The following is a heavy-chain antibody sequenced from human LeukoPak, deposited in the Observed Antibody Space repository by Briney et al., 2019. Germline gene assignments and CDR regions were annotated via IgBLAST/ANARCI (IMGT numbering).Heavy chain of an antibody. CDR3: ARDGGQIAAAGHGFDY. V-gene: IGHV1-46*01. CDR1: GYTFINYY. D-gene: IGHD6-13*01. Sequence: GASVKVSCKASGYTFINYYMHWVRQAPGQGLEWMGIINPSGGTTSYAQNFQGRVTMTRDTSTSTVYMELSSLRSEDTAVYYCARDGGQIAAAGHGFDYWGQGTLVTVSS. J-gene: IGHJ4*02. CDR2: INPSGGTT.